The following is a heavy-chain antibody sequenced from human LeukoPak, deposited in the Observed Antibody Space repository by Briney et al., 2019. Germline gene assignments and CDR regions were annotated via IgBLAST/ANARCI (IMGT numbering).Heavy chain of an antibody. CDR1: GGSISSSSYY. D-gene: IGHD3-3*01. J-gene: IGHJ6*02. CDR3: ARRYYDFWSGSPYGMDV. CDR2: IYYSGST. V-gene: IGHV4-39*01. Sequence: SETLSLTCTVSGGSISSSSYYWGWIRQPPGKGLEWIGSIYYSGSTYYNPSLKSRVTISVDTSKNQLSLKLSSVTAADTAVYYCARRYYDFWSGSPYGMDVWGQGTTVTVSS.